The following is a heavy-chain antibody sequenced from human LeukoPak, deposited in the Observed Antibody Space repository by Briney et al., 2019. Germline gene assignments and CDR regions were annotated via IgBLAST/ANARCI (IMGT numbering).Heavy chain of an antibody. Sequence: PGGSLRLSCAVSGFTFSSYWMSWVRQAPGKGLEWVASIKEEGSEKHYVDSVKGRFTISRDNAKDSLYLQMNNLRAEDTAVYYCAREGKDLRLGYYNSAVDVWGQGTTVSVSS. CDR3: AREGKDLRLGYYNSAVDV. V-gene: IGHV3-7*01. J-gene: IGHJ6*02. CDR2: IKEEGSEK. CDR1: GFTFSSYW. D-gene: IGHD2-15*01.